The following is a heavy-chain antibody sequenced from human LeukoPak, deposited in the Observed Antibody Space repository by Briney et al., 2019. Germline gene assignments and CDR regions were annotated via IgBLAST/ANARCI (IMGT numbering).Heavy chain of an antibody. J-gene: IGHJ4*02. CDR1: GGSFGGYY. CDR3: ARSRHFWSGYRFDY. Sequence: PSETLSLTCAVYGGSFGGYYWSWIRQPPGKGLEWIGEINHSGSTNYNPSLKSRVTISVDTSKNQFSLKLSSVTAADTAVYYCARSRHFWSGYRFDYWGQGTLVTVSS. V-gene: IGHV4-34*01. CDR2: INHSGST. D-gene: IGHD3-3*02.